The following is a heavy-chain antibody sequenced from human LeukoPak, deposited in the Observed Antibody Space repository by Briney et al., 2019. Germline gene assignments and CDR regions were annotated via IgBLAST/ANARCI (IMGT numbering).Heavy chain of an antibody. D-gene: IGHD1-26*01. V-gene: IGHV3-23*01. CDR2: ISGSGGST. Sequence: PGRSLRLSCAASGFTFSSYAMHWVRQAPGKGLEWVSAISGSGGSTYYADSVKGRFTISRDNSKNTLYLQMNSLRAEDTAVYYCAQPPSSGSYPDYWGQGTLVTVSS. CDR1: GFTFSSYA. CDR3: AQPPSSGSYPDY. J-gene: IGHJ4*02.